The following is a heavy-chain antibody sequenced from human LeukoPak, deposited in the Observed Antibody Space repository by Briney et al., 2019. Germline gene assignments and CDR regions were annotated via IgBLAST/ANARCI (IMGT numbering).Heavy chain of an antibody. J-gene: IGHJ1*01. CDR2: ITSSSSEI. D-gene: IGHD5-12*01. Sequence: GGSLRLSCAASGCTFSSYTMNWVRQAPGKGLEWVSAITSSSSEIYYADSVKGRFTISRDNAKNSLYLQMNSLRAEDTAVYYCARVSSTMTVDKDFQHWGQGTLVTVSS. CDR3: ARVSSTMTVDKDFQH. V-gene: IGHV3-21*03. CDR1: GCTFSSYT.